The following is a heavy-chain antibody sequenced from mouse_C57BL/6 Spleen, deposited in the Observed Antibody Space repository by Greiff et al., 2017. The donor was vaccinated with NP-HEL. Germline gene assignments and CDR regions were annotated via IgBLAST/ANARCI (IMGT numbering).Heavy chain of an antibody. CDR2: IYPRDGST. D-gene: IGHD1-1*01. V-gene: IGHV1-85*01. CDR3: SRIHGSSSSWFAY. CDR1: GYTFTSYD. Sequence: VQLQQSGPELVKPGASVKLSCKASGYTFTSYDINWVKQRPGQGLEWIGWIYPRDGSTKYNEQFTGKATFTVDTSSSTAYMELHSLTSEDAAVYFCSRIHGSSSSWFAYWGQGTLVTVSA. J-gene: IGHJ3*01.